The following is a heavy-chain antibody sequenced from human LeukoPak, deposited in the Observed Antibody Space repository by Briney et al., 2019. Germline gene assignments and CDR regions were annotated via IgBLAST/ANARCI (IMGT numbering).Heavy chain of an antibody. Sequence: PGGSLRLSCAASGFTFSSYSMNWVRQAPGKGLEWVSSISSSSSYIYYADSVKGRFTISRDNAKNSLYLQMNSLRAEDTAVYYCARFHGGYYSLTSYGMDVWGQGTTVTVSS. CDR2: ISSSSSYI. D-gene: IGHD3-10*01. V-gene: IGHV3-21*01. CDR1: GFTFSSYS. CDR3: ARFHGGYYSLTSYGMDV. J-gene: IGHJ6*02.